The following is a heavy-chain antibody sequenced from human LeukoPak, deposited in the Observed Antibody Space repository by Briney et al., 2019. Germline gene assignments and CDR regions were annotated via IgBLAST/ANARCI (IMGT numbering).Heavy chain of an antibody. J-gene: IGHJ4*02. Sequence: GGSLRLSCAASGLTVSNNYMSWVRQPPGKGLEWVSVVYSGGSTYYADSVKGRFTISRDNSKNTLYLQMNSLRAEDTAVYYCARLDSSSWYVYWGQGTLVTVSS. CDR2: VYSGGST. V-gene: IGHV3-53*01. D-gene: IGHD6-13*01. CDR3: ARLDSSSWYVY. CDR1: GLTVSNNY.